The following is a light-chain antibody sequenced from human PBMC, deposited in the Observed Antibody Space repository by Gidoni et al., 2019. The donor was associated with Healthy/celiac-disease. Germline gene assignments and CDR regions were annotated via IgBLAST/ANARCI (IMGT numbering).Light chain of an antibody. Sequence: IQITQSTSSLASSVGDSVNMTCRASHGISNHLAWYQQKPGKVPKLLIYAASTLQSGVPSRFSGSGSGTDFTLTISSLQPEDVATYYCQKYNSAPRTFGQGTKVEIK. CDR2: AAS. CDR1: HGISNH. V-gene: IGKV1-27*01. CDR3: QKYNSAPRT. J-gene: IGKJ1*01.